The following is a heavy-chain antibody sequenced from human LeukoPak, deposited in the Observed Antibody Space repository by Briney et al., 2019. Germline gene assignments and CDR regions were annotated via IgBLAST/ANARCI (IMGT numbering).Heavy chain of an antibody. CDR3: ARDPGQLLWGAFDY. D-gene: IGHD2-2*01. Sequence: PGRSLGLSCAASGFTFSSYAMHWVRQAPGKGLEWVAVISYDGSNKYYADSVKGRFTISRDNSKNTLYLQMNSLRAEDTAVYYCARDPGQLLWGAFDYWGQGTLVTVSS. CDR2: ISYDGSNK. CDR1: GFTFSSYA. J-gene: IGHJ4*02. V-gene: IGHV3-30*04.